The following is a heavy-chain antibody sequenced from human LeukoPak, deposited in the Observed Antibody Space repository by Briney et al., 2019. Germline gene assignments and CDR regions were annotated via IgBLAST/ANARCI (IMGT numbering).Heavy chain of an antibody. D-gene: IGHD4/OR15-4a*01. J-gene: IGHJ4*02. CDR1: GFTVSSNY. CDR2: LYSGGNK. V-gene: IGHV3-66*01. Sequence: PGGSLRLSCAASGFTVSSNYMSWVRQAPGKGLEWVSVLYSGGNKYYADSVKGRFTISRDTSKNTLYLQMNSLRAEDTAVYYCARVFGATNFDYWGQGTLVTVSS. CDR3: ARVFGATNFDY.